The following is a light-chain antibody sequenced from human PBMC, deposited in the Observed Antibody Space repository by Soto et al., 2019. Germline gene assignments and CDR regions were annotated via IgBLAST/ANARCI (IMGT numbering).Light chain of an antibody. CDR2: RAS. CDR1: QNIYSN. V-gene: IGKV3-15*01. J-gene: IGKJ1*01. CDR3: QQYDNWLTGT. Sequence: IVMTQSPATLSVSPGERATFSCRASQNIYSNIAWYQQRPGQAPRLLIYRASTRATGVPARFSGGGSGTEFTLTISSLQSEDFAVYYCQQYDNWLTGTFGQGTKVDNK.